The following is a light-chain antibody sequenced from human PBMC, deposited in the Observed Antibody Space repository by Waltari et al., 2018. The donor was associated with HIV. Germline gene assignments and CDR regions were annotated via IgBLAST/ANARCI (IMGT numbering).Light chain of an antibody. CDR3: QQYGSSQS. CDR1: QSVSNSY. Sequence: PGERATLSCRASQSVSNSYLAWYQQRPGQAPRLLIYTASSRATGIPDRFSGSGSGTDFTLTISRLEPEDFAVYYCQQYGSSQSFGGGTKVEIK. V-gene: IGKV3-20*01. CDR2: TAS. J-gene: IGKJ4*01.